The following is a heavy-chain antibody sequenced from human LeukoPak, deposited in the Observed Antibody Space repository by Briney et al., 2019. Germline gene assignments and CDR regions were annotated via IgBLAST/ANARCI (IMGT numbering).Heavy chain of an antibody. J-gene: IGHJ4*02. Sequence: SETLSLTCTVSGGSISSYYWSWIRQPPGKGLEWIGYIYYSGSTNYNPSLKSRVTISVDTSKNQFSLKLSSVTAADTAVYYCARDNRRTTGTTKLDYWGQGTLVTVSS. CDR3: ARDNRRTTGTTKLDY. V-gene: IGHV4-59*12. CDR2: IYYSGST. CDR1: GGSISSYY. D-gene: IGHD1-1*01.